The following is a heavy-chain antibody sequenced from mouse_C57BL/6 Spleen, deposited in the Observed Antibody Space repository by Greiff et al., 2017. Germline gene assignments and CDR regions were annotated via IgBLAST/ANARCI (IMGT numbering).Heavy chain of an antibody. CDR2: IYPRSGNT. V-gene: IGHV1-81*01. CDR1: GYTFTSYG. D-gene: IGHD1-1*01. CDR3: AWRVNLSWFAY. J-gene: IGHJ3*01. Sequence: QVHVKQSGAELARPGASVKLSCKASGYTFTSYGISWVKQRTGQGLEWIGEIYPRSGNTYYNEKFKGKATLTADKSSSTAYMELRSLTSEDSAVYFCAWRVNLSWFAYWGQGTLVTVSA.